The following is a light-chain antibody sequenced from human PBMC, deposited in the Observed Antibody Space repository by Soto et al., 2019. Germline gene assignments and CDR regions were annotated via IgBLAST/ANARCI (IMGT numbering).Light chain of an antibody. CDR2: GAS. J-gene: IGKJ1*01. V-gene: IGKV3-15*01. CDR3: QQYGSS. CDR1: QSVSSN. Sequence: EILMTQSPATLSVSPGDRATLSCRASQSVSSNLAWYQQRPGQAPRLLIYGASTRATGIPARFSGSGSGTDFTLTISRLEPEDFAVYYCQQYGSSFGQGTKV.